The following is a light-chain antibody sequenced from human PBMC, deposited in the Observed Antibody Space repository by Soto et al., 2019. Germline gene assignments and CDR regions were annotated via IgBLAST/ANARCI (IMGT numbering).Light chain of an antibody. Sequence: QSALTQPASVSGSRGQSITISCTGTSSDVGGYNYVSWYQQHPGKVPKLMIYEVNNRPSGVSNRFSGSKSANTASLTISGLQADDEADYYCSSYTSSSTPYVFGTGTKLTVL. CDR1: SSDVGGYNY. V-gene: IGLV2-14*01. CDR2: EVN. J-gene: IGLJ1*01. CDR3: SSYTSSSTPYV.